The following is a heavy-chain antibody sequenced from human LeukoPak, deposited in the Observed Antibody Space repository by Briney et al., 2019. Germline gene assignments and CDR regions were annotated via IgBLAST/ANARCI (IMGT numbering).Heavy chain of an antibody. CDR2: IRYDGSNK. V-gene: IGHV3-30*02. Sequence: QPGGSLRLSCAASGFTFSSYGMHWVRQAPGKGLEWVAFIRYDGSNKYYADSVKGRFTISRDNSKNTLYLQMNSLRAEDTAVYYCAKDRIAVAGHDYFDYWGQGTPVTVSS. CDR3: AKDRIAVAGHDYFDY. J-gene: IGHJ4*02. CDR1: GFTFSSYG. D-gene: IGHD6-19*01.